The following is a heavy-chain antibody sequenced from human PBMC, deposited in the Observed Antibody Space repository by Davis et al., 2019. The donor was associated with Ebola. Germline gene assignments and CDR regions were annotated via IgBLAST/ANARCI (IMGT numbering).Heavy chain of an antibody. CDR2: INHSGST. J-gene: IGHJ4*02. Sequence: MPSETLSLTCTVSGGPISSYYWSWIRQPPGKGLEWIGEINHSGSTNYNPSLKSRVTISVDTSKNQFSLKLSSVTAADTAVYYCARGRDFWRNWGQGTLVTVSS. V-gene: IGHV4-34*01. CDR3: ARGRDFWRN. CDR1: GGPISSYY. D-gene: IGHD3-3*01.